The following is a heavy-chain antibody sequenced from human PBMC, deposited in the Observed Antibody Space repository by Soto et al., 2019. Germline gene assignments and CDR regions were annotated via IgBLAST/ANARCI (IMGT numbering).Heavy chain of an antibody. CDR2: ISYDGSDK. Sequence: QVQLVESGGGVVQPGRSLRLSCAVSGFTFSNYDMHWVRQAPGKGLEWVALISYDGSDKYYADSVKGRFTIARDNSKNSLYLQMNRLRAEDTAVYYCACIPVVGWGQGTLVTVSS. CDR1: GFTFSNYD. V-gene: IGHV3-30*03. D-gene: IGHD6-19*01. J-gene: IGHJ4*02. CDR3: ACIPVVG.